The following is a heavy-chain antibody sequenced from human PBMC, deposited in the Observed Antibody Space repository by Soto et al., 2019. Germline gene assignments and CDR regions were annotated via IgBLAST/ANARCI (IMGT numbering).Heavy chain of an antibody. CDR1: GGSISSGDYY. J-gene: IGHJ4*02. V-gene: IGHV4-30-4*01. D-gene: IGHD4-17*01. Sequence: SETLSLTCPVSGGSISSGDYYWSWIRQPPGKGLEWIGYIYYSGSTYYNPSLKSRVTISVDTSKNQFSLKLSSVTAADTAAYYCARRQIYGRYFDYWGQGTLVTVSS. CDR3: ARRQIYGRYFDY. CDR2: IYYSGST.